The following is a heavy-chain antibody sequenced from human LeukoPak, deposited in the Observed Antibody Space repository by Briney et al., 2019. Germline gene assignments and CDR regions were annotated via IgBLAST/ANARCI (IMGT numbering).Heavy chain of an antibody. V-gene: IGHV3-23*01. CDR1: GSVLTSDNYF. J-gene: IGHJ4*02. Sequence: GGSLRLSCTASGSVLTSDNYFMSWVRQAPGKGLEWVSGITSSGGDTYYADSVKGRFIISRDNSKNTVILLMDSLRGDDTAVYYCAISGHGVSDYWGQGTLVTVSS. CDR3: AISGHGVSDY. D-gene: IGHD3-10*01. CDR2: ITSSGGDT.